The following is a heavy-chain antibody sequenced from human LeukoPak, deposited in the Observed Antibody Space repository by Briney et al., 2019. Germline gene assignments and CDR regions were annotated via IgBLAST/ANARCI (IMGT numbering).Heavy chain of an antibody. D-gene: IGHD1-1*01. CDR1: GYTFTGYY. Sequence: VASVKVSCKASGYTFTGYYMHWVRQAPGQGLEWMGWINPNSDGTNYAQKFQGRVTMTRDTSISTAYMELSRLRSDDTAVYYCARVPLEYGMDVWGQGTTVTVSS. V-gene: IGHV1-2*02. CDR3: ARVPLEYGMDV. CDR2: INPNSDGT. J-gene: IGHJ6*02.